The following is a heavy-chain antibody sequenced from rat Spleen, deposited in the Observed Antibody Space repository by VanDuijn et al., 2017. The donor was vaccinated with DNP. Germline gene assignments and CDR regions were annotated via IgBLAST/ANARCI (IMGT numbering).Heavy chain of an antibody. J-gene: IGHJ2*01. CDR1: GFTFSDYY. CDR2: ISYDGGDS. Sequence: EVQLVESGGGLVQPGRSLKLSCAASGFTFSDYYLAWVRQAPTKVLEWVASISYDGGDSYYRDSVKGRFTISRYNTKSTLYLQMNSLRSEDMATYYCVRWNSGHFDYWGQGVMVTVSS. CDR3: VRWNSGHFDY. D-gene: IGHD4-3*01. V-gene: IGHV5-22*01.